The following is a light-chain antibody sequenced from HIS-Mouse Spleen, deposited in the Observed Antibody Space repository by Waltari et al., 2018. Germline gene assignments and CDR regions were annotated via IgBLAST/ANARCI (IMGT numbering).Light chain of an antibody. CDR3: MQALQTPWT. CDR2: LGS. CDR1: QSLLHSNGYNY. J-gene: IGKJ2*01. Sequence: DIVMTQSPLSLPVTPGEPASISCRSSQSLLHSNGYNYLDWYLQKPGQSPQLLIYLGSNRASGVHERFSGSGSGTDFTLKISRVEAEDVGVYYCMQALQTPWTFGQGTKLEIK. V-gene: IGKV2-28*01.